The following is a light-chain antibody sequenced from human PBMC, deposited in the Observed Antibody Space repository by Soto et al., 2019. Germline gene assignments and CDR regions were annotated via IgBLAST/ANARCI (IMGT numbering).Light chain of an antibody. Sequence: DIQMTQSHSTLSASLGDRFTITCLSSQSLSYWLAWYQQKPGKAPKLLIFDASSLQSGVPSRFSGSGSGTEFTLTISSLQPDDFATYYCQHYNSYSEAFGQGTKVDI. J-gene: IGKJ1*01. CDR1: QSLSYW. CDR3: QHYNSYSEA. CDR2: DAS. V-gene: IGKV1-5*01.